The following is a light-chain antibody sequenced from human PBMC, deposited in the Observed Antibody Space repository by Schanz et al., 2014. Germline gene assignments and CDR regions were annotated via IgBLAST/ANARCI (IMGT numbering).Light chain of an antibody. J-gene: IGLJ3*02. CDR2: GNR. Sequence: QSVLTQPPSVSGAPGQRVTISCTGSSSNIGAGYDVHWYQQLPGTAPKLLINGNRNRPSGVPDRFSGSKSGTSASLAISGLRSEDEADYYCAGWDDSLNGWVFGGGTKLTVL. CDR1: SSNIGAGYD. V-gene: IGLV1-40*01. CDR3: AGWDDSLNGWV.